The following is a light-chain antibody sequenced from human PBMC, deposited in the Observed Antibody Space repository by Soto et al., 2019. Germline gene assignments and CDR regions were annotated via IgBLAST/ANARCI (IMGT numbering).Light chain of an antibody. V-gene: IGLV2-8*01. CDR2: EVV. J-gene: IGLJ1*01. Sequence: QSALTQPPSASGSPGQSVTISCTGTKNDVGFYDFVSWYQHHPGKAPRLIIYEVVQRPSGVPDRFSGSKSGNTASLTVSGLQAADEADYYCSSYAGSNTYVFGIGTKVTVL. CDR1: KNDVGFYDF. CDR3: SSYAGSNTYV.